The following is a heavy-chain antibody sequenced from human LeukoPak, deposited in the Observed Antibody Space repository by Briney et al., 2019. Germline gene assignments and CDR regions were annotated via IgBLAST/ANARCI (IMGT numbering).Heavy chain of an antibody. CDR3: ARGTYEGWFDP. CDR2: IYYSGST. V-gene: IGHV4-59*01. D-gene: IGHD5-12*01. J-gene: IGHJ5*02. Sequence: SETLSLTCTVSGGSISSYYWSWIRQPPGKGLEWIGYIYYSGSTNYNPSLKSRVTISVDTSKNQFSLKLSSVTAADTAVCYCARGTYEGWFDPWGQGTLVTVSS. CDR1: GGSISSYY.